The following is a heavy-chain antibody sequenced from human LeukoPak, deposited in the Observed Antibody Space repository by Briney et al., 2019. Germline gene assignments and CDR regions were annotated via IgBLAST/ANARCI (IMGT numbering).Heavy chain of an antibody. CDR1: GFTFSDYY. D-gene: IGHD3-16*01. CDR3: ARETFDAFDI. CDR2: ISSSGSTI. Sequence: GGSLRLSCAASGFTFSDYYMSWIRQAPGKGLEWVSYISSSGSTIYYADSVKGRFTISRNNAKNPMYLQMDSLRAEDTAVYYCARETFDAFDIWGQGTMVTVSS. J-gene: IGHJ3*02. V-gene: IGHV3-11*01.